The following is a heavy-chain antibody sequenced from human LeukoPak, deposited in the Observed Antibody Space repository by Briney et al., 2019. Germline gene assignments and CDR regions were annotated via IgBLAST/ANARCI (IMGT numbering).Heavy chain of an antibody. CDR1: GGSISSYY. D-gene: IGHD3-3*01. J-gene: IGHJ5*02. CDR2: IHHSGRT. Sequence: SETLSLTCTVSGGSISSYYWGWIRQPPGKGLEWIGSIHHSGRTYYNPSLKSRVTISVDTSKNQFSLKLSSVTAADTAVYYCARDHLANLASRLFDPWGQGTLVTVSS. CDR3: ARDHLANLASRLFDP. V-gene: IGHV4-38-2*02.